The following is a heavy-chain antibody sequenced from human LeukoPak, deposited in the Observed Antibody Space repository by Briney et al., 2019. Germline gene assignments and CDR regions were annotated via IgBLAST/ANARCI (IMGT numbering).Heavy chain of an antibody. D-gene: IGHD2-2*01. CDR3: AKRYCSSTSCYFSVHLDY. CDR1: GFTFSSYG. J-gene: IGHJ4*02. CDR2: ISGSGGST. V-gene: IGHV3-23*01. Sequence: GGSLRLSCAASGFTFSSYGMSWVRQAPGKGLEWVSAISGSGGSTYYADSVKGRFTISRDNSKNTLYLQKNSLRAEDTAVYYCAKRYCSSTSCYFSVHLDYWGQGTLVTVSS.